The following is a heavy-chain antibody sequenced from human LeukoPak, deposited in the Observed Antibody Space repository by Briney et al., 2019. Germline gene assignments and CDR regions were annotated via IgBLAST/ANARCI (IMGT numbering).Heavy chain of an antibody. Sequence: PGGSLRLSCAASGFTFSSYSMNWVRQAPGKGLEWVSSISSSSSYIYYADSVKGRFTISRDNAKNSLYLQMNSLRAEDTAVYYCARGGGLAKTPGYYYYYYMDVWGKGTTVTVSS. J-gene: IGHJ6*03. CDR2: ISSSSSYI. V-gene: IGHV3-21*01. CDR3: ARGGGLAKTPGYYYYYYMDV. D-gene: IGHD3/OR15-3a*01. CDR1: GFTFSSYS.